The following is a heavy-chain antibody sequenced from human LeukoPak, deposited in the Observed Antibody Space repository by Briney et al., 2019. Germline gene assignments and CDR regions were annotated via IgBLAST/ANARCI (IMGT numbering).Heavy chain of an antibody. CDR1: GYTFTSYD. J-gene: IGHJ4*02. Sequence: ASVKVSCKASGYTFTSYDINWVRQATGQGLEWMGWMNPNSGNTGYAQKFQGRVTMTRNTSISTAYMELSSLRSEDTAVYYCARDLDIVVVPAANQTLDYWGQGTLVTVSS. CDR2: MNPNSGNT. D-gene: IGHD2-2*03. CDR3: ARDLDIVVVPAANQTLDY. V-gene: IGHV1-8*01.